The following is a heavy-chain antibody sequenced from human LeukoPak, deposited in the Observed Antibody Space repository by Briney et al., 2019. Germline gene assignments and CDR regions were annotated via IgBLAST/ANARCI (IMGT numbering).Heavy chain of an antibody. D-gene: IGHD3-22*01. CDR3: AREAWDSRGYPPPSSGWYFDL. J-gene: IGHJ2*01. CDR2: INNSGRT. V-gene: IGHV4-34*01. CDR1: AGSSSGYY. Sequence: SPSQSLSPTWAVDAGSSSGYYTSWIRHPPGKWLEWVGEINNSGRTYYNTSLKSGVTISLDTPTNQFSLKLSAVTAADTPACNSAREAWDSRGYPPPSSGWYFDLWGRGTLVTVSS.